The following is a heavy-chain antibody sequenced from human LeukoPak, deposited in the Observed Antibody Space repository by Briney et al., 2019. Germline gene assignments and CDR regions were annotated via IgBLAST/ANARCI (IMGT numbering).Heavy chain of an antibody. CDR3: AKDMGLRGGNNWYPDC. J-gene: IGHJ4*02. V-gene: IGHV3-43*01. Sequence: PGGSLRLSCAASGFTFDDYTMHWVRQAPGKGLEWVSLINWDGGNTYYADSLKGRSTISRDNSKNSLYLQMNSLITEDTALYYCAKDMGLRGGNNWYPDCWGQGTLVTVSS. CDR1: GFTFDDYT. CDR2: INWDGGNT. D-gene: IGHD6-13*01.